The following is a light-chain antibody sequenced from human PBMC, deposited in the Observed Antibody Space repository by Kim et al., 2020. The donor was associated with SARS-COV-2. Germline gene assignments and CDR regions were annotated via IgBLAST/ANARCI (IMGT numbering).Light chain of an antibody. Sequence: GKTVTVSCTRSSGSIASNEVQWYQRRPGSAPTTVIYEDNQRPSGVPDRFSGSIDSSSNSASLTISGLKTEDEADYYCQSYDSSNVVFGGGTQLTVL. J-gene: IGLJ2*01. CDR1: SGSIASNE. V-gene: IGLV6-57*03. CDR3: QSYDSSNVV. CDR2: EDN.